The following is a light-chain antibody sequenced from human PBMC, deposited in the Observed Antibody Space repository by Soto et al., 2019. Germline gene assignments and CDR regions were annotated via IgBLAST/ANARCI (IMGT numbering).Light chain of an antibody. CDR3: QQYNNWPPT. Sequence: EIVMTQSPATLSVSPGERATLSCRASQSVTSNLAWYQQKPGQAPRLLIYGASTRATGIPARFSGGGSGTEFTLTISSLQSEDFAVYYCQQYNNWPPTFGQGTRLEIK. CDR2: GAS. J-gene: IGKJ5*01. CDR1: QSVTSN. V-gene: IGKV3-15*01.